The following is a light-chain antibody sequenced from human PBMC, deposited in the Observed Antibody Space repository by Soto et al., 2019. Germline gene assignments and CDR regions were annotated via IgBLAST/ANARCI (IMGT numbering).Light chain of an antibody. CDR1: SSDVGGYNY. CDR2: DVV. CDR3: CSYAGICTNV. J-gene: IGLJ1*01. V-gene: IGLV2-11*01. Sequence: QSALTQPRSVSGSPGQSVTISCTGTSSDVGGYNYVSWYQQHPGKAPKLMIYDVVKRPSGVPDRFSGSKSGNTASLTISGLQADDEIDYYCCSYAGICTNVFGTGTKVTVL.